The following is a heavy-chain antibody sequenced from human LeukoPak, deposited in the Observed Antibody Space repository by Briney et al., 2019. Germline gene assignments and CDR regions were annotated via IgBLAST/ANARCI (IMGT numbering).Heavy chain of an antibody. V-gene: IGHV4-4*07. J-gene: IGHJ5*02. D-gene: IGHD3-3*02. CDR2: IYTNGTT. CDR3: ARGSFLEWNNWLDP. Sequence: PSETLSITCSVSAGSISHYYWNWIRQPAGKGLEWIGRIYTNGTTNYNPSLKSRVTMSIDTSKSEFSLRLNSVTAADTALYYCARGSFLEWNNWLDPWGPGTLVIVSS. CDR1: AGSISHYY.